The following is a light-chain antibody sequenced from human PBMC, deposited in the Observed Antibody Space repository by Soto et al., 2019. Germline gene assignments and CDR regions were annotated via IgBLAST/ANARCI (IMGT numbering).Light chain of an antibody. CDR3: QQRSNWPLLT. CDR1: QSVSSY. CDR2: DAS. V-gene: IGKV3-11*01. Sequence: EIVLTQSPATLSLSPGERATLSCRPSQSVSSYLAWYQQKPGQAPRLLIYDASNRATGIPARFSGSGPGTDFTLTISSLEPEDFAVYYCQQRSNWPLLTFGGGTKVDI. J-gene: IGKJ4*01.